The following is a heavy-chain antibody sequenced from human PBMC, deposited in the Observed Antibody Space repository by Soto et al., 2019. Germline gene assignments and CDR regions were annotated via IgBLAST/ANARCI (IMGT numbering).Heavy chain of an antibody. J-gene: IGHJ5*02. CDR2: INPNSGGT. CDR3: AKGGAVTGGVDWFDP. V-gene: IGHV1-2*02. CDR1: GYSFTGYY. D-gene: IGHD6-19*01. Sequence: QVQLVQSGAEVKEPGASVKVSCKYSGYSFTGYYIHWVRQAPGQGLEWMGWINPNSGGTIYRQDFQGRVTMTRDTSISTAYMEVSRLRYEDTAVYYCAKGGAVTGGVDWFDPWGQGTLVTVSS.